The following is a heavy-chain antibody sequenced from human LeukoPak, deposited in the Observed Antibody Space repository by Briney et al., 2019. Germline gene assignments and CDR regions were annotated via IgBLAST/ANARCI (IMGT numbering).Heavy chain of an antibody. CDR2: IYYSGST. CDR3: AREGSGGSLGAFDI. D-gene: IGHD2-15*01. J-gene: IGHJ3*02. Sequence: NPSETLSLTCTVSGGSISSYYWSWIRQPPGKGLEWIGYIYYSGSTNYNPSLKSRVTISVDTSKNQFSLKLSSVTAADTAVYYCAREGSGGSLGAFDIWGQGTMVTVSS. CDR1: GGSISSYY. V-gene: IGHV4-59*01.